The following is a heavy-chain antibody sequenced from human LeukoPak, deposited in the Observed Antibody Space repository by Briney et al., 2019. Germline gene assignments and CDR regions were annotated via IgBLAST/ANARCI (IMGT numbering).Heavy chain of an antibody. CDR3: AREDYRSAFDI. CDR1: GGSISSGSYY. J-gene: IGHJ3*02. CDR2: IYTSGST. D-gene: IGHD4-11*01. Sequence: PSQTLSLTCTVSGGSISSGSYYWSWIRQPAGMGLEWIGRIYTSGSTNYNPSLKSRVTISVDTSKNQFSLKLSSVTAADTAVYYCAREDYRSAFDIWGQGTMVTVSS. V-gene: IGHV4-61*02.